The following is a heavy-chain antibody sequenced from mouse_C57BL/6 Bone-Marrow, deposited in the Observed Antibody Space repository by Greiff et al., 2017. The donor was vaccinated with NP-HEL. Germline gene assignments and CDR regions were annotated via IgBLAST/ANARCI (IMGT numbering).Heavy chain of an antibody. CDR1: GYTFTSYG. CDR2: IYPRSGNT. Sequence: QVQLQQSGAELARPGASVKLSCKASGYTFTSYGISWVKQRTGQGLEWIGEIYPRSGNTYYNEKFKGKATLTADKSSSTAYMELRSLTSEDSAVYLCARERAYYDYGWFAYWGQGTLVTVSA. D-gene: IGHD2-4*01. CDR3: ARERAYYDYGWFAY. V-gene: IGHV1-81*01. J-gene: IGHJ3*01.